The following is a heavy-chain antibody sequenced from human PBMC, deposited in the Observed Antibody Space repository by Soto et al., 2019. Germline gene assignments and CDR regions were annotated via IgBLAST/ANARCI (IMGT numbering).Heavy chain of an antibody. CDR1: GYTFTSYA. J-gene: IGHJ4*02. CDR2: INAGNGNT. V-gene: IGHV1-3*01. D-gene: IGHD2-21*02. CDR3: ARSIVVVTALDY. Sequence: QVQLVQSGAEVKKPGASVKVSCKASGYTFTSYAMHWVRQAPGQRLEWMGWINAGNGNTKYSQKFQGRVIITRDTSASTDYMELSSLRSEDTAVYYCARSIVVVTALDYWGQGTLVTVSS.